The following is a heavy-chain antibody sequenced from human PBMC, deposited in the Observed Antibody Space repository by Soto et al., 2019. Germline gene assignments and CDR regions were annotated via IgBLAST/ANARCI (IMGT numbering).Heavy chain of an antibody. CDR1: DGSISTSDW. V-gene: IGHV4-4*02. CDR3: ATFYGDYVSY. D-gene: IGHD4-17*01. Sequence: SETLSLTCTVSDGSISTSDWWSWVRQAPGKGFEWIGEIYRGGGTSYNPSLKSRVTMSIERSKNQFSLQLSSVTAADTAVYYCATFYGDYVSYWGQGTLVTVSS. J-gene: IGHJ4*02. CDR2: IYRGGGT.